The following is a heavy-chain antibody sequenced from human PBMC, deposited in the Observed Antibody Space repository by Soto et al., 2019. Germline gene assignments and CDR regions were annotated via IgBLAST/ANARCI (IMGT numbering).Heavy chain of an antibody. D-gene: IGHD3-10*01. CDR3: ARDTYYYGSGREFDP. CDR2: INPSGGST. CDR1: GYTFTSYY. J-gene: IGHJ5*02. V-gene: IGHV1-46*03. Sequence: GASVKVSCKASGYTFTSYYMHWVRQAPGQGLEWMGIINPSGGSTSYAQKFQGRVTMTRDTSTSTVYMELSSLRSEDTAVYYCARDTYYYGSGREFDPWGQGTLVTVSS.